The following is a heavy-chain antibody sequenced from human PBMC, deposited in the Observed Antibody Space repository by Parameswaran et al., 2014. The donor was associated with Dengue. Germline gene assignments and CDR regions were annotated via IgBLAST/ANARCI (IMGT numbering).Heavy chain of an antibody. J-gene: IGHJ4*02. V-gene: IGHV7-4-1*02. CDR2: INTNTGNP. CDR3: ARSSEYYGSEVDY. D-gene: IGHD3-10*01. Sequence: WVRQAPGQGLEWMGWINTNTGNPTYAQGFTGRFVFSLDTSVSTAYLQISSLKAEDTAVYYCARSSEYYGSEVDYWGQGTLVTVSS.